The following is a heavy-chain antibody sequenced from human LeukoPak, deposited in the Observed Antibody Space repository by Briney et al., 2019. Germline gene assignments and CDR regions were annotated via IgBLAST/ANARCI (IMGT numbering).Heavy chain of an antibody. V-gene: IGHV4-4*02. Sequence: SETLSLTCDVSGGSISNYWWSWVRQPPGKGLEWIAEIHHSGSTNYNPSLKSRVTISVDTSKNQFSLKLSSVTAADTAVYYCTRPYYYYMDVWGNGTTVTISS. CDR3: TRPYYYYMDV. J-gene: IGHJ6*03. CDR2: IHHSGST. CDR1: GGSISNYW.